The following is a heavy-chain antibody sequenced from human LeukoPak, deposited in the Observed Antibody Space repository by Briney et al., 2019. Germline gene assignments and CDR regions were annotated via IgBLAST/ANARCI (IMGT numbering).Heavy chain of an antibody. CDR3: AKAPAAATKYYYGMDV. J-gene: IGHJ6*02. Sequence: PGGSLRLSCAASGFTFNNYAMSCVRQAPGKGLEWISAISGSGGATYYADSVKGRFTISRDNSKNTLFLHMNSLRVEDTAVYYCAKAPAAATKYYYGMDVWGQGTTVTVSS. D-gene: IGHD6-13*01. V-gene: IGHV3-23*01. CDR1: GFTFNNYA. CDR2: ISGSGGAT.